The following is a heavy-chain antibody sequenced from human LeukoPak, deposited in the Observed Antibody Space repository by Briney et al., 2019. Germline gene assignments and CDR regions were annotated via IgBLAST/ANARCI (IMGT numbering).Heavy chain of an antibody. D-gene: IGHD6-13*01. Sequence: QPGGSLRLSCAASGFTFSSYAMHWVRQAPGKGLEWVAVISYDGSNKYYADSVKGRFTISRDNSKITLYLQMNSLRPEDTAVYYCAKDPRAAAGTGYFQHWGQGTLVTVSS. CDR3: AKDPRAAAGTGYFQH. V-gene: IGHV3-30*18. CDR1: GFTFSSYA. J-gene: IGHJ1*01. CDR2: ISYDGSNK.